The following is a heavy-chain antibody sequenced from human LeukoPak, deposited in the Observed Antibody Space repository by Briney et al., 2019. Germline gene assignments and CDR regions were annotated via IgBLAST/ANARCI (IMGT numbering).Heavy chain of an antibody. D-gene: IGHD3-22*01. J-gene: IGHJ4*02. V-gene: IGHV3-23*01. Sequence: PGGSLRLSCTASGFTFSSYAMRWVRQAPRKGLEWVSAISGSGGSTYYADSVKGRFTISRDNSKNTLYLQMNSLRAEDTAVYYCAKDPYDSSGYYEGAYFDYRGQGTLVSVSS. CDR2: ISGSGGST. CDR3: AKDPYDSSGYYEGAYFDY. CDR1: GFTFSSYA.